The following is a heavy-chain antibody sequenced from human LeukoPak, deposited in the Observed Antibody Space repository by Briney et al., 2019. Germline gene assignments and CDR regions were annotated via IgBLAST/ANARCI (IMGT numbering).Heavy chain of an antibody. CDR3: ARGPHEGAPDPSYWFDP. CDR2: IDTDGSIT. Sequence: PGGSLRLSCAASGYTFSSYWMHWVRQAPGKGLVWVPRIDTDGSITSYADSVKGRFTISRDNAKNTLYLQMNSLRAEDTAVYYCARGPHEGAPDPSYWFDPWGQGTLVTVSS. D-gene: IGHD1-26*01. CDR1: GYTFSSYW. J-gene: IGHJ5*02. V-gene: IGHV3-74*01.